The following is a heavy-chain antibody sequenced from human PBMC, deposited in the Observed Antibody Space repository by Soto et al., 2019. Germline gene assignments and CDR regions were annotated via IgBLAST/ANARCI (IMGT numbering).Heavy chain of an antibody. CDR1: GYTFTSYY. V-gene: IGHV1-46*01. CDR3: ARVAMIVVVNDAFDI. J-gene: IGHJ3*02. Sequence: ASVKVSCKASGYTFTSYYMHWVRQAPGQGLEWMGIINPSGGSTSYAQKFQGRVTMTRDTSTSTVYMELSSLRSEDTAVYYCARVAMIVVVNDAFDIWGQGTMVTVSS. D-gene: IGHD3-22*01. CDR2: INPSGGST.